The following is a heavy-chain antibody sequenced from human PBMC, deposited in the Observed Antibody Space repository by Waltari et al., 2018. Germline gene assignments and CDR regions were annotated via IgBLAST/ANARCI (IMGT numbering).Heavy chain of an antibody. D-gene: IGHD3-22*01. CDR2: ISGSGGST. J-gene: IGHJ4*02. CDR3: AKDDSSGYYKQSFDY. V-gene: IGHV3-23*01. Sequence: EVQLLESGGGLVQPGGSLRLSCAASGFTFSSYAMSWVRQAPGKGLDWGSAISGSGGSTYYADSVKGRFTISRDNSKNTLYLQMNSLRAEDTAVYYCAKDDSSGYYKQSFDYWGQGTLVTVSS. CDR1: GFTFSSYA.